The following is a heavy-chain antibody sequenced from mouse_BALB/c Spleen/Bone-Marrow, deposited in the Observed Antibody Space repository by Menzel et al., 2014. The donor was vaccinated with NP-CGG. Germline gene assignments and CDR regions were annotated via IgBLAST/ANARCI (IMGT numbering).Heavy chain of an antibody. CDR2: IYPGDGET. Sequence: QVQLQQSGAELVRPGSSVKISCKASGYPFSSYWMNWVKQRPGQGLEWIGQIYPGDGETNYNGKFKGNATLTADKSSSTAYMQLISLTSEDSAVYFCARKYGDYWGQGTPLTVSS. V-gene: IGHV1-80*01. CDR3: ARKYGDY. D-gene: IGHD2-10*02. J-gene: IGHJ2*01. CDR1: GYPFSSYW.